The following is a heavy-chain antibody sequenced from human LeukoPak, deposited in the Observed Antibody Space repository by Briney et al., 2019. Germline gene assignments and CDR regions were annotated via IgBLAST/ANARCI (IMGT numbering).Heavy chain of an antibody. CDR3: ARESTGRIWFGAPNDY. Sequence: GGSLRLSCAASGFTFSSYGMHWVRQAPGKGLEWVAVISYDGSNKYYADSVKGRFTISRDNSKNTLYLQMNSLRAEDTAVYYCARESTGRIWFGAPNDYWGQGTLVTVSS. V-gene: IGHV3-30*03. D-gene: IGHD3-10*01. CDR1: GFTFSSYG. J-gene: IGHJ4*02. CDR2: ISYDGSNK.